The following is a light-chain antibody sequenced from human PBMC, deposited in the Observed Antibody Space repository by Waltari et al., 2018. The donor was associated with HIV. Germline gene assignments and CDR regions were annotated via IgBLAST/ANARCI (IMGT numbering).Light chain of an antibody. J-gene: IGLJ6*01. CDR2: EVN. CDR1: SSDAGGYEY. V-gene: IGLV2-8*01. CDR3: ASYGDTNRVL. Sequence: QSALTQPPSASGSLGQSVTISCTGTSSDAGGYEYVSWYQHHPENAPKLIIYEVNKRPSVGPDRFTGSKADNTASLTVAGLQDDDEAHYYCASYGDTNRVLFGGGTRVTVL.